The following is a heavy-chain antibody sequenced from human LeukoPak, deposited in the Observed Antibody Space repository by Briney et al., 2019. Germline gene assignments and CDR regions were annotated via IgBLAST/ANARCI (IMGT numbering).Heavy chain of an antibody. J-gene: IGHJ4*02. CDR1: GVSISNYY. D-gene: IGHD3-22*01. V-gene: IGHV4-30-4*01. Sequence: SETLSLTCTVSGVSISNYYWSWIRQPPGKGLEWIGYIYYSGGTYYNPSLKSRVTISVDTSKNQFSLKLSSVTAADTAVYYCARGIYDSSGYFYFDYWGQGTLVTVSS. CDR3: ARGIYDSSGYFYFDY. CDR2: IYYSGGT.